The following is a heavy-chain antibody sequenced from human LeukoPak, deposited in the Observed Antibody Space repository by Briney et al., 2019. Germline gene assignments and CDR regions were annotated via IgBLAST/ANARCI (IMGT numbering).Heavy chain of an antibody. Sequence: GASVKVSCKASGGTFSSYAISWVRQAPGQGLEWMGGIIPIFGTADYAQKFQGRVTITADESTSTAYMELSSLRSEDTAVYYCARGYYGSGSYNGYWGQGTLVTVSS. CDR2: IIPIFGTA. J-gene: IGHJ4*02. V-gene: IGHV1-69*13. CDR1: GGTFSSYA. CDR3: ARGYYGSGSYNGY. D-gene: IGHD3-10*01.